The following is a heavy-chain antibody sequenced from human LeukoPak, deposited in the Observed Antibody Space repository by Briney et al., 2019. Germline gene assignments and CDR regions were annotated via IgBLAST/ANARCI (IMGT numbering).Heavy chain of an antibody. CDR2: ISGSSSYT. CDR3: ARDGLAAAGTNAFDI. J-gene: IGHJ3*02. D-gene: IGHD6-13*01. V-gene: IGHV3-11*06. Sequence: PGGSLRLSCAASGFTFSDYYMSWIRQAPGKGLEWVSYISGSSSYTIYADSVKGRFTISRDNAKNSLYLQMNSLRAEDTAVYYCARDGLAAAGTNAFDIWGQGTMVTVSS. CDR1: GFTFSDYY.